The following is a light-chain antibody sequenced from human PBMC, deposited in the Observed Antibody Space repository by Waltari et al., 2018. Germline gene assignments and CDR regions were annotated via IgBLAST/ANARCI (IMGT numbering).Light chain of an antibody. Sequence: EIVLTQSPATLSLSPGERATLSCRASQCVSSYLAWDQQKSGQAPRLPIYDASNRATGIPARFSGGGSGTDFTLTISSLEPEDFAVYYCQQRSDWLLTFGGGTKVEIK. CDR3: QQRSDWLLT. V-gene: IGKV3-11*01. CDR2: DAS. CDR1: QCVSSY. J-gene: IGKJ4*01.